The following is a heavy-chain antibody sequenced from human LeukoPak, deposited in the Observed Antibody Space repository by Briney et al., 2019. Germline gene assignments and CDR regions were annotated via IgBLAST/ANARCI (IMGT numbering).Heavy chain of an antibody. V-gene: IGHV1-2*02. CDR2: INTNSGGT. Sequence: RASVKVSCKASGYTFTGYYMHWVRQAPGQGLEWMGWINTNSGGTNYAQKFSGRVTMTRDTSISTAYMELSRLRSDDTAVYYCSKADSYYYYYMDVWGKGTTVTVSS. J-gene: IGHJ6*03. CDR3: SKADSYYYYYMDV. CDR1: GYTFTGYY.